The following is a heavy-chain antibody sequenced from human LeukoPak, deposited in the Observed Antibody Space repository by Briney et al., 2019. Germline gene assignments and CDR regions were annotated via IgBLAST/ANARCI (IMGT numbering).Heavy chain of an antibody. CDR1: GFTFSSHS. V-gene: IGHV3-21*01. D-gene: IGHD6-13*01. Sequence: GGSLRLSCAASGFTFSSHSLKWVRQAPGKGLEWVSSISPDSGYIYYADSVKGRFTISRDNAENSLFLQMNSLGAEDTAVYYCAPFSAVTHYYFDYWGQGTLVTVSS. J-gene: IGHJ4*02. CDR2: ISPDSGYI. CDR3: APFSAVTHYYFDY.